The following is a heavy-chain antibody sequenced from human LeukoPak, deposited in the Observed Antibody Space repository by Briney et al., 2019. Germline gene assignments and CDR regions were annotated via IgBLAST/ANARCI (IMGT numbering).Heavy chain of an antibody. J-gene: IGHJ3*02. CDR2: ISSSSSYI. V-gene: IGHV3-21*01. CDR3: ARVTPVVRDFDI. CDR1: GFTFSSYS. Sequence: GGSLRLSYAASGFTFSSYSLNCVRQAPGKGLEWVSSISSSSSYIYYADSVKGRFTISRDNAKNSLYLQMNSLRAEDTAVYYCARVTPVVRDFDIWGQGTMVTVSS. D-gene: IGHD4-23*01.